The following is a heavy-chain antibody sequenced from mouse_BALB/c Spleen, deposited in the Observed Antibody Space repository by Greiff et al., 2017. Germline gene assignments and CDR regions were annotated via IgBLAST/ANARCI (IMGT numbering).Heavy chain of an antibody. J-gene: IGHJ2*01. CDR1: GYTFTSYW. V-gene: IGHV1-61*01. CDR3: ARRGITTVVADY. CDR2: LDPSDSET. Sequence: VQLLQPGAELVRPGVSVKLSCKASGYTFTSYWMNWVKPRPGQGLEWIGMLDPSDSETHYNQMFTDKATLTVAKSSSTAYMQLSSLTSEDSAVYYCARRGITTVVADYWGQGTTLTVSS. D-gene: IGHD1-1*01.